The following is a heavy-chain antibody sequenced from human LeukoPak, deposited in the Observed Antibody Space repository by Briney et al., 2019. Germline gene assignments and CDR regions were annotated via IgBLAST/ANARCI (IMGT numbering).Heavy chain of an antibody. Sequence: GGSLRLSCAASGFTFSDYYMSWVRQAPGKGLEWVSYMTGSGNIIYYADSVKGRFTITRDNAKNSLYLQMSSLRVEDTAVYYCARADRKYYMDVWGEGTTVTVFS. CDR1: GFTFSDYY. CDR2: MTGSGNII. D-gene: IGHD1-14*01. J-gene: IGHJ6*03. CDR3: ARADRKYYMDV. V-gene: IGHV3-11*04.